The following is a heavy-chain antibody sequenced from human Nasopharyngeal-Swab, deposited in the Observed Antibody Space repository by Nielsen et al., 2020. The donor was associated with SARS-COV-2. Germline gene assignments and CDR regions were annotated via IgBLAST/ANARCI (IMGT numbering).Heavy chain of an antibody. D-gene: IGHD2-15*01. V-gene: IGHV1-3*01. CDR3: ARDGGIVVVVAATPFYYYGMDV. CDR2: INAGNGNT. CDR1: GYTFTSYA. Sequence: ASVKVSCKASGYTFTSYAMHWVRQAPGQRLEWMGWINAGNGNTKYSQKFQGRVTITRDTSASTAYMELSSLRSEDTAVYYCARDGGIVVVVAATPFYYYGMDVWGQGTTVTVSS. J-gene: IGHJ6*02.